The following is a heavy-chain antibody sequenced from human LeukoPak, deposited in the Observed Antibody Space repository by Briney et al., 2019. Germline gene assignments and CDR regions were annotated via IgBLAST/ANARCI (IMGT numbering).Heavy chain of an antibody. V-gene: IGHV3-11*01. Sequence: GGSLRLSCAASGFTFSDYYMSWIRQAPGKGLEWVSYISSSGSTIYYADSVKGRSTISRDNAKNSLYLQMNSLRAEDTAVYYCATCPIGIAVAGEGRAFDIWGQGTMVTVSS. CDR2: ISSSGSTI. J-gene: IGHJ3*02. D-gene: IGHD6-19*01. CDR3: ATCPIGIAVAGEGRAFDI. CDR1: GFTFSDYY.